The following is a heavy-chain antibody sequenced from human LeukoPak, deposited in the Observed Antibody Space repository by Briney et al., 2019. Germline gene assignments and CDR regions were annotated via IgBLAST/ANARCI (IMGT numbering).Heavy chain of an antibody. D-gene: IGHD4-23*01. V-gene: IGHV3-30*03. Sequence: GGSLRLSCAASGFSFSDYGMHWVRQAPGKGLECVALISNDGTNKFYVDPVKGRFTISRDNSRNTLYLQMDSLTTDDTAVYYCARDWARGNSYYVDYWGQGTLVTVSS. CDR2: ISNDGTNK. CDR3: ARDWARGNSYYVDY. CDR1: GFSFSDYG. J-gene: IGHJ4*02.